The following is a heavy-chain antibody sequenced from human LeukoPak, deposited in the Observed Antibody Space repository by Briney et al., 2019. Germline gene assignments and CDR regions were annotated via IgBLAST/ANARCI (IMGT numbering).Heavy chain of an antibody. CDR1: GYSISSGYY. V-gene: IGHV4-38-2*02. Sequence: SETLSLTCTVSGYSISSGYYWVWIRQPPGKGLEWIGSIYHTGTTYYNPSLKSRVTISVDTSKNQFSLKLSSVTAADTAVYCCAKDGDGDYSWIDPWGQGTLVTVSS. CDR2: IYHTGTT. CDR3: AKDGDGDYSWIDP. J-gene: IGHJ5*02. D-gene: IGHD4-17*01.